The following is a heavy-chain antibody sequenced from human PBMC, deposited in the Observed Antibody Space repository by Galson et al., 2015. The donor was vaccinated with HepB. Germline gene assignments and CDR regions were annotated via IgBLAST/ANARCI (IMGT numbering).Heavy chain of an antibody. Sequence: SLRLSCAASGFAFDTHAMRWVRQAPGRGLEWISGISGNGDSTFYADSVKGQFTVSRDNSNNMLYLQMNSLRAGDAGLYFCAKGYGLFDSWGQGILVTVSS. CDR3: AKGYGLFDS. CDR2: ISGNGDST. J-gene: IGHJ5*01. CDR1: GFAFDTHA. D-gene: IGHD5-18*01. V-gene: IGHV3-23*01.